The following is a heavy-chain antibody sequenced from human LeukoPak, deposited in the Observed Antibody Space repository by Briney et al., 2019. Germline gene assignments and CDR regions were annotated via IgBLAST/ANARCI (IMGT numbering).Heavy chain of an antibody. D-gene: IGHD3-9*01. CDR2: IYYSGST. V-gene: IGHV4-59*12. CDR1: GGSISRYY. J-gene: IGHJ4*02. CDR3: ATSFDWLLYMDY. Sequence: SETLSLTCTVSGGSISRYYWSWIRQPPGKGLEGIGYIYYSGSTNYNPSLTSRVTISVDTSKNQFSLKLSSVTAADTAVYYCATSFDWLLYMDYWGQGTLVTVSS.